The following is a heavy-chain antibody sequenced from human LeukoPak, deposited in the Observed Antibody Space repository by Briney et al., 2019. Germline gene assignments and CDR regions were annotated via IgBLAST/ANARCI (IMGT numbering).Heavy chain of an antibody. Sequence: GRSLRLSCAASGFTFSSYGMHWVRQAPGKGLEWVAVISYDGSNKYYADSVKGRFTISRDNSKNTLYLQMNSLRAEDTTVYYCAAARSTIGTLDYWGQGTLVTVSS. J-gene: IGHJ4*02. CDR1: GFTFSSYG. D-gene: IGHD5/OR15-5a*01. CDR2: ISYDGSNK. CDR3: AAARSTIGTLDY. V-gene: IGHV3-30*03.